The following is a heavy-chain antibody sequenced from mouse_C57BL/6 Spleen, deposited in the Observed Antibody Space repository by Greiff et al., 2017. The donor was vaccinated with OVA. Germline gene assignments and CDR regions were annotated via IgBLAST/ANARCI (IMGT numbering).Heavy chain of an antibody. J-gene: IGHJ2*01. CDR2: IYPGDGDT. V-gene: IGHV1-82*01. Sequence: VQLQQSGPELVKPGASVKISCKASGYAFSSSWMNWVKQRPGKGLEWIGRIYPGDGDTNYNGKFKGKATLTADKSSSTAYMQLSSLTSEDSAVYFCARLDDYDGYYFDYWGQGTTLTVSS. CDR3: ARLDDYDGYYFDY. CDR1: GYAFSSSW. D-gene: IGHD2-4*01.